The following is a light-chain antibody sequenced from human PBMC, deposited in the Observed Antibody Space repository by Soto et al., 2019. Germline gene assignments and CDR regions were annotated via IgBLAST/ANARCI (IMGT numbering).Light chain of an antibody. CDR3: QQRSNRPEFT. CDR2: DAS. V-gene: IGKV3-11*01. J-gene: IGKJ3*01. Sequence: EIVLTQSQATLSLSPGERATLSCRASQSVSSYLAWYQQKPGQAPRLLIYDASNRATGIPARFSGSGSGTDFTLTISSLEPEDFAVYYCQQRSNRPEFTFGPGTKVDIK. CDR1: QSVSSY.